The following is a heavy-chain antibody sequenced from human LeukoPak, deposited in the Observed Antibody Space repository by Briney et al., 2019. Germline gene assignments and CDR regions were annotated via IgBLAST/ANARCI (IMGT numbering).Heavy chain of an antibody. J-gene: IGHJ4*02. CDR2: INPNSGGT. V-gene: IGHV1-2*06. D-gene: IGHD3-22*01. CDR1: GYTFTGYY. Sequence: ASVKVSCKASGYTFTGYYMHWVRQAPGQGLEWMGRINPNSGGTNYAQKFQGRVTMTRDTSISTAYMELSRLRSDDTAVYYCARGDYYDRPYDYWGQGTLVTVSS. CDR3: ARGDYYDRPYDY.